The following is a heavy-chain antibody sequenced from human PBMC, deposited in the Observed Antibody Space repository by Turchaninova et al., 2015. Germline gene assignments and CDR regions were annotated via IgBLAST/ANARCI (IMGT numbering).Heavy chain of an antibody. J-gene: IGHJ4*02. D-gene: IGHD2-15*01. V-gene: IGHV3-11*04. Sequence: HVQLVESGGGFVKPGGSLLLSCATSGLPFSAYYITWILHAPGKGVEWVSYIGKGRHIFSADSGKGRFTIARDSAKNSLYLQMNSLRAEDTAVYYCARGGGNFDYWGQGTLVTVSS. CDR3: ARGGGNFDY. CDR1: GLPFSAYY. CDR2: IGKGRHI.